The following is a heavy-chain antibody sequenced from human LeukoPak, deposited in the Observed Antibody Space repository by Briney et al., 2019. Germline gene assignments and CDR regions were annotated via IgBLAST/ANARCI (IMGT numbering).Heavy chain of an antibody. Sequence: SETLSLTCAVYGGSFSGYYWSWIRQPPGKGLEWIGEINHSGSTNYNPSLKSRVTISVDTSKNQFSPKLSSVTAADTAVYYCAREIGSSWYQGYRNWFDPWGQGTLVTVSS. CDR3: AREIGSSWYQGYRNWFDP. J-gene: IGHJ5*02. CDR1: GGSFSGYY. D-gene: IGHD6-13*01. CDR2: INHSGST. V-gene: IGHV4-34*01.